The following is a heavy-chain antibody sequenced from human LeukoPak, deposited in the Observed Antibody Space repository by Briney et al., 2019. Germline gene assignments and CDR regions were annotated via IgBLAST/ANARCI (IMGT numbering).Heavy chain of an antibody. D-gene: IGHD3-16*01. CDR3: VRGGGGFDM. Sequence: GGSLRLSCAASGSTYSSQWMSWVRQAPGKGPEWVANIKQDGTDTYYVDSVKGRFTISRDNAKNSLYLQMDSLRSEDTAVYYCVRGGGGFDMWGQGTTVIVSS. CDR2: IKQDGTDT. V-gene: IGHV3-7*04. J-gene: IGHJ3*02. CDR1: GSTYSSQW.